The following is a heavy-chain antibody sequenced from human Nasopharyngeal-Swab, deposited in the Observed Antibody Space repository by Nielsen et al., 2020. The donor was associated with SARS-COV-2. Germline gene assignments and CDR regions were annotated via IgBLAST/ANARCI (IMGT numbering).Heavy chain of an antibody. D-gene: IGHD3-10*01. J-gene: IGHJ4*02. V-gene: IGHV3-30*18. CDR2: IAYDGSNK. CDR3: AKDNEGMFGFGDLGFYFDY. Sequence: GESLSLSCAASGFTFSSYGMHWVRQAPGKGLEWVAEIAYDGSNKYYADSVKGRFTISRANSKNTLYLQMNSLRAEDTAVYYCAKDNEGMFGFGDLGFYFDYWGQGTLVTVSS. CDR1: GFTFSSYG.